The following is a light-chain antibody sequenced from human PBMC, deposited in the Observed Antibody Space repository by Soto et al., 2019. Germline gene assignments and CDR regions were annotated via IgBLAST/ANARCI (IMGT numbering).Light chain of an antibody. CDR2: GAS. V-gene: IGKV3-15*01. J-gene: IGKJ2*01. CDR1: QSVSSA. CDR3: HQYDNAPQT. Sequence: EIVMTQSPATLSVSPGERATLSCRASQSVSSALAWYQHNPGRAPRLLIYGASTRATGIPARFSGSGSGTDFSLTISRLEPEDFAVYYCHQYDNAPQTYGQGTKVEIK.